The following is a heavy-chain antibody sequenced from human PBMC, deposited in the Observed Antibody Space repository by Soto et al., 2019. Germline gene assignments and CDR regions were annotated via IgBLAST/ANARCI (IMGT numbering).Heavy chain of an antibody. J-gene: IGHJ6*03. D-gene: IGHD2-2*01. V-gene: IGHV4-31*03. CDR2: IYYSGST. CDR1: GGSISSGGYY. Sequence: QVQLQESGPGLVKPSQTLSLTCTVSGGSISSGGYYWSWIRQHPGKGLEWIGYIYYSGSTYYNPSLKSRVTISVDTSKNQFSLKLSSVTAADTAVYYCARAAGYCSSTSCYEIHLFDYYYYMDVWGKGTTVTVSS. CDR3: ARAAGYCSSTSCYEIHLFDYYYYMDV.